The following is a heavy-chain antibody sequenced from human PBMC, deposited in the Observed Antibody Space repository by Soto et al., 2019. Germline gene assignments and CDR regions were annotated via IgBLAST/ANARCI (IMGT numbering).Heavy chain of an antibody. CDR1: GFAFNTYS. J-gene: IGHJ4*02. Sequence: PGGSLRLSCAASGFAFNTYSMNWVRQAPGKGLEWISYISSSGSTIYYADSVKGRFTISRDNAKNSLYLQMNSLRAEDTAVYYCAREAPHDYGDYDERGQGTLVTVSS. V-gene: IGHV3-48*01. CDR3: AREAPHDYGDYDE. D-gene: IGHD4-17*01. CDR2: ISSSGSTI.